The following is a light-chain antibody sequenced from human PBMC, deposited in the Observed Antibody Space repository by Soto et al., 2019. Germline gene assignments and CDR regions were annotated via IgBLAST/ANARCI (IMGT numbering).Light chain of an antibody. V-gene: IGLV2-14*01. CDR1: SSDVGRYNT. CDR3: NSLRVNHLYV. Sequence: QSALTQPASVSGSPGQTITISCTGTSSDVGRYNTVSWYQHHPGKAPKLIIYEVTHRPAGISDRFSASKSGNTASLTISGLQAEDEADYYCNSLRVNHLYVFGSGTKRTVL. CDR2: EVT. J-gene: IGLJ1*01.